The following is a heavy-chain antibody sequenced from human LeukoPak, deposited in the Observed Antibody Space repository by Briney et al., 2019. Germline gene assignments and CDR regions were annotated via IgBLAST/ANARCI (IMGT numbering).Heavy chain of an antibody. V-gene: IGHV3-30*18. Sequence: GGSLRLSCATSGFTFSSYAMSWVRQAPGKGLEWVAVISYDGSNKYYADSVKGRFTISRDNSKNTLYLQMNSLRAEDTAVYYCAKGNYATYYFDYWGQGTLVTVSS. CDR3: AKGNYATYYFDY. D-gene: IGHD3-16*01. CDR1: GFTFSSYA. J-gene: IGHJ4*02. CDR2: ISYDGSNK.